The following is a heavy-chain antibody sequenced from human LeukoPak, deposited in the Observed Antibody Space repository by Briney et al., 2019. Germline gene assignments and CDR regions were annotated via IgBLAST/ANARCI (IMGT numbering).Heavy chain of an antibody. D-gene: IGHD3-3*01. J-gene: IGHJ4*02. CDR3: ATDFEQDSWSGHSD. CDR1: GFTFSNYA. V-gene: IGHV3-23*01. Sequence: PGGSPRLSCAGSGFTFSNYAMTWVRQAPGKGLEWVSSVSGSGRNTFYPDSVEGRFTISRDNSKNTVYLQMNSLRADDTAVYYCATDFEQDSWSGHSDWGQGTLVTVSS. CDR2: VSGSGRNT.